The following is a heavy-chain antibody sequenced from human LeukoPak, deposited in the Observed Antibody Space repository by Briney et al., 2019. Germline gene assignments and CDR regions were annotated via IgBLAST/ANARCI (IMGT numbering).Heavy chain of an antibody. CDR1: GFTFSSYP. D-gene: IGHD5-12*01. Sequence: GGSLRLSCAASGFTFSSYPMSWVRQAPGKGLEWVSAISGSGGSTYYADSVKGRFTISRDNSKNTLYLQMNSLRAEDTAVYYCAKDRDSGYEGFDYWGQGTLVTVSS. V-gene: IGHV3-23*01. J-gene: IGHJ4*02. CDR2: ISGSGGST. CDR3: AKDRDSGYEGFDY.